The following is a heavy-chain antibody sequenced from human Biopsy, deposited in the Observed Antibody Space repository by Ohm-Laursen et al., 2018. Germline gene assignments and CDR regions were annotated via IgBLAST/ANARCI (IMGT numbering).Heavy chain of an antibody. CDR3: ATGPVQMVYANLRGEFAS. J-gene: IGHJ5*02. CDR1: GFTFSDYY. D-gene: IGHD2-8*01. V-gene: IGHV3-11*01. CDR2: LSSRGSNI. Sequence: GSLRLSCSASGFTFSDYYMSWIRQAPGKGLEWISYLSSRGSNIYYADSVKGRFTVSRDNANNSLFLQMNGLRADDTAVYYCATGPVQMVYANLRGEFASWGQGALVTVSS.